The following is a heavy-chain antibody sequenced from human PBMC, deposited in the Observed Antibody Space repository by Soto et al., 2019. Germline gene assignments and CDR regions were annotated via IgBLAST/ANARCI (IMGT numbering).Heavy chain of an antibody. CDR3: AKDAHLVVGPMDV. D-gene: IGHD2-2*01. V-gene: IGHV3-23*01. CDR2: ISGSGGST. Sequence: GGSLRLSCAASGFTFSSYAMSWVRQAPGKGLEWVSAISGSGGSTYYADSVKGRFTISRDNSKNTLYLQMNSLRAEDTAVYYWAKDAHLVVGPMDVWGKATTVTVSS. CDR1: GFTFSSYA. J-gene: IGHJ6*03.